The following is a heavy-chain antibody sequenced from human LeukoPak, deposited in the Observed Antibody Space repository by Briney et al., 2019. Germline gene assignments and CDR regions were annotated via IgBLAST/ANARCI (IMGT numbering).Heavy chain of an antibody. J-gene: IGHJ6*04. CDR1: GGSIRSFY. D-gene: IGHD6-6*01. CDR2: IYTGGIT. V-gene: IGHV4-4*07. Sequence: SETLSLTCSVSGGSIRSFYWSWLRQPAGKGLEWIGRIYTGGITNYNPSLKSRVTMSIDMSKNQFSLKLSSVTAADTAVYYCARYTSSSSRDGWGKGTTVTVSS. CDR3: ARYTSSSSRDG.